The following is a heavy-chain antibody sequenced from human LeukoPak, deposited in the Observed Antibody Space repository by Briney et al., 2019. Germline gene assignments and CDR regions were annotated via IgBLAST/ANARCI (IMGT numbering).Heavy chain of an antibody. V-gene: IGHV4-38-2*02. J-gene: IGHJ5*02. CDR2: IYHSGST. D-gene: IGHD3-22*01. Sequence: SETLSLTCTVSGYSISSGYYWGWIRQPPGKGLEWIGSIYHSGSTYYNPSLKSRVTISVDTSKNQFSLKLSSVTAADTAVYYCARLKTNGNWFDPWGQGTLVTVSS. CDR3: ARLKTNGNWFDP. CDR1: GYSISSGYY.